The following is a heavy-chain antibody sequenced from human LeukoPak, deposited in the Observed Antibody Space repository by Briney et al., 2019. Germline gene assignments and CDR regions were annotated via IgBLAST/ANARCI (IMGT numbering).Heavy chain of an antibody. V-gene: IGHV3-23*01. D-gene: IGHD2-15*01. J-gene: IGHJ4*02. CDR2: INHGGGGK. CDR3: AKEWGVVVVALFGY. CDR1: GFTFSSYA. Sequence: GGSLRLSCAASGFTFSSYAMSWVRQAPGKGLEWASAINHGGGGKYYADSVKGRFTISRDNSKNTLYLQMNSLRAEDTAVYYCAKEWGVVVVALFGYWGQGTLVTVAS.